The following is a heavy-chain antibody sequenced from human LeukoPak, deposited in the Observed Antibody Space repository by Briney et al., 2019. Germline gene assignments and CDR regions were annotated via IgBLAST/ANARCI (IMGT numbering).Heavy chain of an antibody. V-gene: IGHV1-2*02. CDR2: INPNSGGT. J-gene: IGHJ4*02. D-gene: IGHD3-3*01. Sequence: ASVTVSCTASGYTFTGYYMHWVRQAPGQGLEWMGWINPNSGGTNYAQKFQGRATMTRDTSISTAYMELSRLRSDDTAVYYCARPEEWLFYRDWGQGTLVTVSS. CDR3: ARPEEWLFYRD. CDR1: GYTFTGYY.